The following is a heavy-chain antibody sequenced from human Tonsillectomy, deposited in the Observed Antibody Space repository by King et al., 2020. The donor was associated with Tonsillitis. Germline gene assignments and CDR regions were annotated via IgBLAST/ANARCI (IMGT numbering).Heavy chain of an antibody. V-gene: IGHV1-46*03. CDR2: INPTGGTT. J-gene: IGHJ4*02. D-gene: IGHD1-26*01. CDR3: ARGPAPIVGATYYANY. CDR1: GYTFTTYY. Sequence: QLVQSGAEVEKPGASVKVSCKASGYTFTTYYMHWVRQAPGQGLEWKGIINPTGGTTSYAQQFQGRVTMTRDTSTSTVYMELSSLRSEDTAVYYCARGPAPIVGATYYANYWGQGTLVTVSS.